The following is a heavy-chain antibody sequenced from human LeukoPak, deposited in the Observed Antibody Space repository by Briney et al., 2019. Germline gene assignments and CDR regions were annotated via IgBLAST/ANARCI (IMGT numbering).Heavy chain of an antibody. CDR1: GGSISSYY. CDR2: IYYSGST. Sequence: SETLSLTCTVSGGSISSYYWSWIRQPPGKGLEWIGYIYYSGSTNYNPFLKSRVTISVDTSKNQFSLKLSSVTAADTAVYYCARAYSGSYSPFDYWGQGTLVTVSS. V-gene: IGHV4-59*01. CDR3: ARAYSGSYSPFDY. D-gene: IGHD1-26*01. J-gene: IGHJ4*02.